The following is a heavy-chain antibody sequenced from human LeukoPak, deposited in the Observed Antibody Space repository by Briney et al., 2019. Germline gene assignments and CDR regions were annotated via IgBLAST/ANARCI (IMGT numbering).Heavy chain of an antibody. CDR3: AREGIAAAGTAGSRLDY. CDR2: IIPIFGTA. J-gene: IGHJ4*02. CDR1: RRTFSSYA. D-gene: IGHD6-13*01. V-gene: IGHV1-69*13. Sequence: SVKVSCKASRRTFSSYAISWVRQAAGQGLEWMGGIIPIFGTANYAQKFQGRVTITADESTSTAYMELSSLRSEDTGVYYCAREGIAAAGTAGSRLDYWGQGTLVTVSS.